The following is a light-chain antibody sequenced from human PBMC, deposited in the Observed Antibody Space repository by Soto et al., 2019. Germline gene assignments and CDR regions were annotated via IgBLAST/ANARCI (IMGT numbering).Light chain of an antibody. CDR2: GAS. Sequence: EILMTQSPATLSVSPGERVTLSCRASQSVSSYLAWYQQKPGQPPRLLIYGASTRATGIPARFSGSGSGTEFTLTISSLQSEDSAVYYCQQHNQWPITFGQGTRLEIK. J-gene: IGKJ5*01. V-gene: IGKV3-15*01. CDR1: QSVSSY. CDR3: QQHNQWPIT.